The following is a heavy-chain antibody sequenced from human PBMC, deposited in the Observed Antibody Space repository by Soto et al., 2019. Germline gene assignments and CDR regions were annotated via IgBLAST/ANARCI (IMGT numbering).Heavy chain of an antibody. CDR2: IYYSGST. D-gene: IGHD1-20*01. V-gene: IGHV4-59*08. CDR1: GGSISSYY. Sequence: SETLSLTCTVSGGSISSYYWSWIRQPPGKGLEWIGYIYYSGSTNYNPSLKSRVTISVDTSKNQFSLKLSSVTAADTAVYYCARSDGRIITGTTVYDFDIWGQGTMVTVSS. CDR3: ARSDGRIITGTTVYDFDI. J-gene: IGHJ3*02.